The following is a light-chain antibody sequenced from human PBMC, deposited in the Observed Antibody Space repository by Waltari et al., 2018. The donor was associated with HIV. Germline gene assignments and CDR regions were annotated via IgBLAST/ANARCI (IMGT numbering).Light chain of an antibody. V-gene: IGLV1-44*01. CDR2: SNN. J-gene: IGLJ2*01. CDR3: AAWDDNRNAVV. Sequence: QSVLTQPPSASGTPGQTFAISCSGTSSNIESNTLTWYQQLAGTAPKLLINSNNQRPSGVPDRFSGSKSGTSGSLAISGLQSEDEADYYCAAWDDNRNAVVFGGGTKLTVL. CDR1: SSNIESNT.